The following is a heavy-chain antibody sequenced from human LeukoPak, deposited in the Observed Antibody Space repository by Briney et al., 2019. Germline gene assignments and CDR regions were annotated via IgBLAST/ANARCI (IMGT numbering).Heavy chain of an antibody. CDR3: ARPRYCSSTSCRGAFDI. CDR1: GYSISSGYY. CDR2: IYHSGST. J-gene: IGHJ3*02. V-gene: IGHV4-38-2*01. Sequence: PSETLSLTCAVSGYSISSGYYWGWIRQPPGKGLEWIGSIYHSGSTYYNPSLKGRVTISVDTSKNQFSLKLSSVTAADTAVYYCARPRYCSSTSCRGAFDIWGQGTMVTVSS. D-gene: IGHD2-2*01.